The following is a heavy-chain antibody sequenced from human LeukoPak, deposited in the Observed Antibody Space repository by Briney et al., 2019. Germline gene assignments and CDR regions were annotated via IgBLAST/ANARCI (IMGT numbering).Heavy chain of an antibody. V-gene: IGHV3-23*01. Sequence: PGGSLRLSCAASGFTFSSYAMTWVCKAPGKGLEWVSTIGGSGANRYHADSVKGRFTISRDNSNNTVDLQMNSPRAEDTAVYYCAPMGLGNYYYDLDVWGQGIMVTVSS. D-gene: IGHD1-26*01. CDR3: APMGLGNYYYDLDV. CDR1: GFTFSSYA. J-gene: IGHJ6*02. CDR2: IGGSGANR.